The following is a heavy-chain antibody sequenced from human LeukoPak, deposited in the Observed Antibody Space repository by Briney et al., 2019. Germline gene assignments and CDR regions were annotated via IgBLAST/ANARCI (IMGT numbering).Heavy chain of an antibody. Sequence: SVKVSCKASGGTFSSYAISWVRQAPGRGLEWMGGIIPIFGTANYAQKFQGRVTITADKSTSTAYMELSSLRSEDTAVYYCARAGGVNSGYDLDYWGQGTLVTVSS. J-gene: IGHJ4*02. CDR3: ARAGGVNSGYDLDY. CDR1: GGTFSSYA. CDR2: IIPIFGTA. D-gene: IGHD5-12*01. V-gene: IGHV1-69*06.